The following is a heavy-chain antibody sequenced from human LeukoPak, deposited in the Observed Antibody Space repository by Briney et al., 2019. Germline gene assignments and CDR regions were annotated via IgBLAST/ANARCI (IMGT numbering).Heavy chain of an antibody. CDR3: ARAPMVRGIIPHFDY. J-gene: IGHJ4*02. Sequence: GGSLRLSCAASGFTFSSYWMHWVRQAPGKGLVWVSRINSDGSSTSYADSVKGRFTISRDNAKNSLFLQMNSLRVEDTAVYHCARAPMVRGIIPHFDYWGQGTLVTVSS. D-gene: IGHD3-10*01. CDR1: GFTFSSYW. CDR2: INSDGSST. V-gene: IGHV3-74*01.